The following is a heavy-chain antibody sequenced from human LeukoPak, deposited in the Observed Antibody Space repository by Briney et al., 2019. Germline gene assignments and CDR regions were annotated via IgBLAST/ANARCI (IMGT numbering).Heavy chain of an antibody. CDR1: GFTFSTYW. Sequence: GGSLRLSCTVSGFTFSTYWMSWVRQAPGKGMEWVADIKQDGSEKYYVDSVKGGFTIYRENAKNSLYLQMSSLRAEDTAVYYCARSRIGDYWGQGTLVTVSS. V-gene: IGHV3-7*01. D-gene: IGHD3-10*01. CDR2: IKQDGSEK. CDR3: ARSRIGDY. J-gene: IGHJ4*02.